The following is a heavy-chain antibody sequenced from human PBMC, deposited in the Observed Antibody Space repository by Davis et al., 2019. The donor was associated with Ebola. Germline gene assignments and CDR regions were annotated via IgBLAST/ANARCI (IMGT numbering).Heavy chain of an antibody. J-gene: IGHJ6*02. V-gene: IGHV3-33*08. CDR3: ARGANSGDFWSEDYYYGMDV. CDR2: IWYDGSNK. CDR1: TFTFSSYG. D-gene: IGHD3-3*01. Sequence: GESLKISCAASTFTFSSYGMHWVRQAPGKGLEWVAVIWYDGSNKYYADSVKGRFTISRDNSKNTLYLQMNSLRAEDTAVYYCARGANSGDFWSEDYYYGMDVWGQGTTVTVSS.